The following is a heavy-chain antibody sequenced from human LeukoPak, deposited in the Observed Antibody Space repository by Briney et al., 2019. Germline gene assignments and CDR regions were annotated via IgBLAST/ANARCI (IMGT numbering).Heavy chain of an antibody. J-gene: IGHJ6*02. Sequence: SETLSLTCIVSDGSISSSSYYWGWIRQSPGKGLEWIATISYLGSTYYNPSLKSRVTISMDSSENQFSLKMSSVTAADTAVYFCAKYPAVSASSFYGIDVWGQGTTVTVSS. D-gene: IGHD6-13*01. CDR2: ISYLGST. CDR3: AKYPAVSASSFYGIDV. CDR1: DGSISSSSYY. V-gene: IGHV4-39*01.